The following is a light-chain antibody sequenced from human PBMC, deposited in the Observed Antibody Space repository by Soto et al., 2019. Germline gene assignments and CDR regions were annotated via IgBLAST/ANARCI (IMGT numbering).Light chain of an antibody. CDR3: AAWDDSLNVV. V-gene: IGLV1-44*01. Sequence: QSVLTQPPSASGTPGQRVTISCSGRSSNIGSNTVNWYQQLPGTAPKLLLHSNNQRPSGVPDRFSGSKSGTSASLAISGLQSEDEAEYYCAAWDDSLNVVFGGVTKLTVL. CDR2: SNN. CDR1: SSNIGSNT. J-gene: IGLJ2*01.